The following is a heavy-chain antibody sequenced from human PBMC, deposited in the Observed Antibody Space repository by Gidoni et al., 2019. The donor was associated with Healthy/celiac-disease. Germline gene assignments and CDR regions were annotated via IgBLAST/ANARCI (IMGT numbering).Heavy chain of an antibody. J-gene: IGHJ4*02. Sequence: EVQLVESGGGLVQPGRSLRLSCTASGFTFGDYAMSWVRQAPGKGLEWVGFIRSKAYGGTTEYAASVKGRFTISRDDSKSIAYLQMNSLKTEDTAVYYCTRAYDYPYWGQGTLVTVSS. CDR3: TRAYDYPY. D-gene: IGHD4-17*01. CDR1: GFTFGDYA. V-gene: IGHV3-49*04. CDR2: IRSKAYGGTT.